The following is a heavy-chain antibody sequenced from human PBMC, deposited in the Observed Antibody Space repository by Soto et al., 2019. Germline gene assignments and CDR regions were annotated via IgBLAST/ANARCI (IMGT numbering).Heavy chain of an antibody. CDR3: ARSPLYYDFWSGPGAHYYYGMDV. CDR2: IIPIFGTA. J-gene: IGHJ6*02. CDR1: GGTFSSYA. V-gene: IGHV1-69*06. Sequence: GASVKVSCKASGGTFSSYAIRWVRQAPGQGLEWMGGIIPIFGTANYAQKFQGRVTITADRSTSTAYMELSSLRSEDTAVYYCARSPLYYDFWSGPGAHYYYGMDVWGQGTTVTVSS. D-gene: IGHD3-3*01.